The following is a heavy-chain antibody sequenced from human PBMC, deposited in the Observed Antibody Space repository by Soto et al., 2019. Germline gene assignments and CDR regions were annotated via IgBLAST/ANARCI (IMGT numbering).Heavy chain of an antibody. CDR1: GFSFSNSW. CDR2: IKRVADGFSR. CDR3: AVTYCGGDCYSQYYGLDV. V-gene: IGHV3-15*01. J-gene: IGHJ6*02. Sequence: PGGSLRLSCSASGFSFSNSWLTWVRQAPGKGLEYVGRIKRVADGFSRDSAAAVKGRFFVSRDDSEDTLYLQMNSLQPEDTAVYYCAVTYCGGDCYSQYYGLDVWGQGTTVTVSS. D-gene: IGHD2-21*02.